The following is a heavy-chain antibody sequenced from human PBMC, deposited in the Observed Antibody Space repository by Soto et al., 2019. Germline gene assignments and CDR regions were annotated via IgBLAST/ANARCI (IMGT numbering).Heavy chain of an antibody. CDR1: GGSISSYY. Sequence: SETLSLTCTVSGGSISSYYWSWIRQPPGKGLEWIGYIYYSGSTNYNPSLKSRVTISVDTSKNQFSLKLSSVTAADTAVYYCARRDGYNYYFDYWGQGTLVTVSS. CDR3: ARRDGYNYYFDY. D-gene: IGHD5-12*01. J-gene: IGHJ4*02. CDR2: IYYSGST. V-gene: IGHV4-59*01.